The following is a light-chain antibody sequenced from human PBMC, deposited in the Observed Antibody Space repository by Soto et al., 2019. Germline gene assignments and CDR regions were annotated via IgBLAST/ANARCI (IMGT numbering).Light chain of an antibody. J-gene: IGKJ1*01. Sequence: EIVMTQSPATLSVSPGERATLSCRASQSVSSNLAWYQQKPGQAPRLLIYGASTRATGIPARFRGSGSGADFTLTISSLQSEDFAVYYCQQYNNWPETFGQGTKV. V-gene: IGKV3-15*01. CDR3: QQYNNWPET. CDR1: QSVSSN. CDR2: GAS.